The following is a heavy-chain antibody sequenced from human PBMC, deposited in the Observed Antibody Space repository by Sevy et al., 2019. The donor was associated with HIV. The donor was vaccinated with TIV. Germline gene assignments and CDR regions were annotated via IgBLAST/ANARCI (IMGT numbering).Heavy chain of an antibody. J-gene: IGHJ4*02. D-gene: IGHD3-22*01. CDR2: ISAYNGNT. V-gene: IGHV1-18*04. CDR3: ARPYDSSGYYYVSYFDY. CDR1: GYTFTSYG. Sequence: ASVKVSCKASGYTFTSYGISWVRQAPGQGLEWMGWISAYNGNTNYAQKLQGRVTMTTDTSTGTAYMELRSLRSDDTAVYYCARPYDSSGYYYVSYFDYWGQGTLVTVSS.